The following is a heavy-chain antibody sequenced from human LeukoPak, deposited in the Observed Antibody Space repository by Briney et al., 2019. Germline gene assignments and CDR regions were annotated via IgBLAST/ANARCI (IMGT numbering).Heavy chain of an antibody. V-gene: IGHV4-59*01. Sequence: PSETLSLTCSVSGDYISGFHWSWIRQPPGKGLEWIGYIHSSGTTNYNPSLKSRVTMSVDISNNQFSLDVTSVTTDDTAVYYCARIHNTALYFWGRGSLVTVSS. D-gene: IGHD1-1*01. CDR2: IHSSGTT. CDR3: ARIHNTALYF. J-gene: IGHJ4*02. CDR1: GDYISGFH.